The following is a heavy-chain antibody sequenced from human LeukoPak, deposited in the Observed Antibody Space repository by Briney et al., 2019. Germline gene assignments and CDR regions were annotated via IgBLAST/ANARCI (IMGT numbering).Heavy chain of an antibody. CDR3: ARVGYCSSTSCHNYYYYYYMDV. J-gene: IGHJ6*03. CDR2: IYYSGST. D-gene: IGHD2-2*01. Sequence: SETLSLTCTVSGGSFSSYYWSWIRQPPGKGLEWIGYIYYSGSTNYNPSLKSRVTISVDTSKNQFSLKLSSVTAADTAVYYCARVGYCSSTSCHNYYYYYYMDVWGKGTTVTVSS. V-gene: IGHV4-59*01. CDR1: GGSFSSYY.